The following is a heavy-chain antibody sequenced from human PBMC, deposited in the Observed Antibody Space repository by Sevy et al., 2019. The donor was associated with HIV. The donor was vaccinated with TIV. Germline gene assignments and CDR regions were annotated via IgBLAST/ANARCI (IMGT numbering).Heavy chain of an antibody. CDR2: ISYDGSNK. D-gene: IGHD6-19*01. CDR1: GFTFSSYA. V-gene: IGHV3-30-3*01. CDR3: ARDATTSSGWYKALDY. Sequence: GGCLRLSCAASGFTFSSYAMHWVRQAPGKGLEWVAVISYDGSNKYYADSVKGRFTISRDNSKNTLYLQMNSLRAEDTAVYYCARDATTSSGWYKALDYWGQGTLVTVSS. J-gene: IGHJ4*02.